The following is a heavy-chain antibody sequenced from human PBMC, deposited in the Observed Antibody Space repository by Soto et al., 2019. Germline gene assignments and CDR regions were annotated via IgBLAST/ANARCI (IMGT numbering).Heavy chain of an antibody. Sequence: PSETLSLTCTVSGGSINSGSYYWSWIRQPPGKGLEWIGYIYYSGSTNYNPSLKSRVTISVDTSKNQFSLKLSSVTAADTAVYYCARVNGDSSGYYSNWFDPWGQGTLVTVSS. CDR1: GGSINSGSYY. CDR3: ARVNGDSSGYYSNWFDP. CDR2: IYYSGST. D-gene: IGHD3-22*01. J-gene: IGHJ5*02. V-gene: IGHV4-61*01.